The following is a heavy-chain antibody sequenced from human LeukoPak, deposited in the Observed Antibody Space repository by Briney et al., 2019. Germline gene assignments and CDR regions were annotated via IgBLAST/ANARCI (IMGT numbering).Heavy chain of an antibody. D-gene: IGHD6-13*01. CDR2: ISGSGGDT. CDR3: AREEQQLVRGYYYYYMDV. Sequence: GGSLRLSCAASGFTFSNYVMNWVRQAPGRGLEWVSAISGSGGDTYYADSVKGRFSISRDNSKNTLYLQMNSLRAEDTAVYYCAREEQQLVRGYYYYYMDVWGKGTTVTVSS. J-gene: IGHJ6*03. V-gene: IGHV3-23*01. CDR1: GFTFSNYV.